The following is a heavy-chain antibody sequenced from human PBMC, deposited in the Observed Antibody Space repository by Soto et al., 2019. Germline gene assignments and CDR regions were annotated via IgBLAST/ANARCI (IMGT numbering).Heavy chain of an antibody. V-gene: IGHV1-69*12. CDR2: IIPIFGTA. CDR1: GGTFSSYA. J-gene: IGHJ6*02. D-gene: IGHD6-6*01. Sequence: QVQLVQSGAEVKKPGSSVKVSCKASGGTFSSYAISWVRQAPGHGLEWMGGIIPIFGTANYAQKFQGRVTITADEATSTAYMELSSLRSEDTAVYYCASESHLALVPLDYYYGMDVWGQGTTVTVSS. CDR3: ASESHLALVPLDYYYGMDV.